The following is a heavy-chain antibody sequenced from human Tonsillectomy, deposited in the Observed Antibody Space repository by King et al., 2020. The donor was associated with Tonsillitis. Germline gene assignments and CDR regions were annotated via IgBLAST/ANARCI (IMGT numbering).Heavy chain of an antibody. D-gene: IGHD1-26*01. V-gene: IGHV3-30*03. CDR3: ETTAKAEELGDY. J-gene: IGHJ4*02. CDR1: GFTFDRIG. CDR2: ISYDGSHK. Sequence: VQLVESGGGVVPPGGSLRLSCAASGFTFDRIGMHWVRQAPGKGLEWVTLISYDGSHKYYADSVRGRFTISRDNSKNTLYLQMNSLTAEDTAVYYCETTAKAEELGDYWGQGTLVTVSS.